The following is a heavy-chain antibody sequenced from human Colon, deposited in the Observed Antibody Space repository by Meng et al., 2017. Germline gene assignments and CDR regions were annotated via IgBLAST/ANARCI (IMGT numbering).Heavy chain of an antibody. CDR2: IIGSGTT. CDR1: GFTFSSYA. CDR3: ARNRSVAAY. V-gene: IGHV3-23*01. J-gene: IGHJ4*02. D-gene: IGHD6-19*01. Sequence: GGSLRLSCAASGFTFSSYAMSWVRQAPGKGLEWVSSIIGSGTTYYADSVKGRFTISRDNSKNTVYLQMNSLRAEDMAIYYCARNRSVAAYWGQGTPVTVSS.